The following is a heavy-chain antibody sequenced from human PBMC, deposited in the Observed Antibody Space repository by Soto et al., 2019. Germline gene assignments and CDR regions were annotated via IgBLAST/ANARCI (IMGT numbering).Heavy chain of an antibody. CDR2: ISAYNGNT. CDR1: GYTFTSYG. Sequence: GASVKVSCKASGYTFTSYGISWVRQAPGQGLEWMGWISAYNGNTNYAQKLRGRVTMTTDTSTSTAYMELRSLRSDDTAVYYCARIAGDYYYYYGMDVWGQGTTVTVSS. J-gene: IGHJ6*02. CDR3: ARIAGDYYYYYGMDV. V-gene: IGHV1-18*01. D-gene: IGHD3-10*01.